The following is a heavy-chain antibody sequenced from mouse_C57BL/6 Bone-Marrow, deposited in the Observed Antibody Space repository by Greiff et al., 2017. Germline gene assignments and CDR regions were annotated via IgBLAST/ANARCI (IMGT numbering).Heavy chain of an antibody. D-gene: IGHD1-1*01. Sequence: QVQLQQSGPELVKPGASVKLSCKASGYTFTSYDINWVKQRPGQGLEWIGWIYPRDGSTKYNEKFKGKATLTVDTSSSTAYMELHSLTSEDSAVYFCAKLACDGSSGDWYFDVWGTGTTVTVSS. CDR1: GYTFTSYD. CDR3: AKLACDGSSGDWYFDV. V-gene: IGHV1-85*01. J-gene: IGHJ1*03. CDR2: IYPRDGST.